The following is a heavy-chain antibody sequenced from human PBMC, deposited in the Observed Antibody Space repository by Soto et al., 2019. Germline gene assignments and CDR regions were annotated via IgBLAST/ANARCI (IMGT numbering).Heavy chain of an antibody. CDR2: IKQDGSEK. CDR3: ASGTSVTTSDY. CDR1: GIIFSDYW. V-gene: IGHV3-7*03. D-gene: IGHD4-4*01. J-gene: IGHJ4*02. Sequence: GGSLRLSCAASGIIFSDYWMGWVRQAPGKGLEWVANIKQDGSEKYYGDSVKGRFTISRDNAKNSLYLQVSSLRGEDTAVYYCASGTSVTTSDYWGQGTLVTVSS.